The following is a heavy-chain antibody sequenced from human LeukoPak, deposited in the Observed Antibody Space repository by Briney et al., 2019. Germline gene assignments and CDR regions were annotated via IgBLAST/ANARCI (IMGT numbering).Heavy chain of an antibody. CDR3: VRDAGPLLGP. J-gene: IGHJ5*02. V-gene: IGHV3-21*01. Sequence: GGSLRLSCAGSGFTFSTFTMNWVRQAPGKGLEWVSSISTSNTFIEYADSVKGRFTISRDNGKNSLYLQMNGLRVEDTAIYFCVRDAGPLLGPWGQGTLVSVSS. CDR2: ISTSNTFI. CDR1: GFTFSTFT. D-gene: IGHD2-15*01.